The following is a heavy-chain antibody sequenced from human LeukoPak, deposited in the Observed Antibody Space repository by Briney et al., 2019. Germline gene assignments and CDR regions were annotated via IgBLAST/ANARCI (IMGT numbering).Heavy chain of an antibody. J-gene: IGHJ4*02. CDR1: GFTFDDYA. CDR3: AKAQDDSSGPSDY. V-gene: IGHV3-9*01. Sequence: PGRSLRLSCAASGFTFDDYAMHWVRQAPGKGLEWVSGISWNSGSIGYADSVKGRFTISRDNAKNSLYLQMNSLRAEDTALYYCAKAQDDSSGPSDYWGQGTLVTVSS. D-gene: IGHD3-22*01. CDR2: ISWNSGSI.